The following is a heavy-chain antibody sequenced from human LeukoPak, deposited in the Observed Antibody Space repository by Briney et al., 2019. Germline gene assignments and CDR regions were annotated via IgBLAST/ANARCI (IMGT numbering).Heavy chain of an antibody. Sequence: PGESLQISCKGSGYSFTSYWIGWVRQMPGKGLEWMGIIYPGDSDTRYSPSFQGQVTISADKSISTAYLQWSSLKASDTAMYYCARFSLGNKGGDAFDIWGQATMVTVSS. J-gene: IGHJ3*02. D-gene: IGHD1/OR15-1a*01. CDR3: ARFSLGNKGGDAFDI. V-gene: IGHV5-51*01. CDR1: GYSFTSYW. CDR2: IYPGDSDT.